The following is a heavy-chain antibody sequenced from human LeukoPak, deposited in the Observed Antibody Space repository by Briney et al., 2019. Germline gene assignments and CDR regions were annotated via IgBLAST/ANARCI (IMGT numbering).Heavy chain of an antibody. V-gene: IGHV3-74*01. J-gene: IGHJ3*02. CDR2: IYSDGRRT. D-gene: IGHD1-26*01. CDR1: GFSFSSNW. Sequence: PGGSLRLSCVASGFSFSSNWMHWVRQAPGKGLVWVSRIYSDGRRTDYADSVKGRFTISGDSAKNTLYLQMTGLRAEDTAVYYCTRSGRGGAFDIWGQGTMVTVS. CDR3: TRSGRGGAFDI.